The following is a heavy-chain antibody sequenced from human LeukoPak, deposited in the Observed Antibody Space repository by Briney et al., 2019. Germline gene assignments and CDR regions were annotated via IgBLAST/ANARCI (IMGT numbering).Heavy chain of an antibody. CDR2: IYYSGST. V-gene: IGHV4-61*01. Sequence: SETLSLTCTVSGGSVSSGSYYWSWIRQPPGKGLEWIGDIYYSGSTNYNPSLKSRVTISVDTSKNQFSLKLSSVTAADTAVYYCARDYRGPDWFDPWGQETLVTVSS. J-gene: IGHJ5*02. D-gene: IGHD5-12*01. CDR1: GGSVSSGSYY. CDR3: ARDYRGPDWFDP.